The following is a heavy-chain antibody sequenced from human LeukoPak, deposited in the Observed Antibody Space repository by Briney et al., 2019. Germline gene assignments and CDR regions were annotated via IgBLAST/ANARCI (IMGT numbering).Heavy chain of an antibody. D-gene: IGHD2-2*01. Sequence: SETLSLTCAVYGWSFNDYYWNWIRQPPGKGLEWIADINARGDSNSKPSLKSRVTISVDTSKKQFSLRLTSMIAADTALYYCARGQVPAARGYNWFDPWGQGTLVTVSS. V-gene: IGHV4-34*01. CDR2: INARGDS. J-gene: IGHJ5*02. CDR1: GWSFNDYY. CDR3: ARGQVPAARGYNWFDP.